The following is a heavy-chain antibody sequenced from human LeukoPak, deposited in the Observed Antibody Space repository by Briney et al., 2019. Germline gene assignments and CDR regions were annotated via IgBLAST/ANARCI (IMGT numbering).Heavy chain of an antibody. CDR3: VSPRGFSYGYFVY. CDR1: GGSISSSSAY. Sequence: SETLSLTCTVSGGSISSSSAYWGWIRQPPGKGLEGIGSIYYSKNTYYNPSLKSRVTISADTSKNQCSLTLGSVSATDTAVYYCVSPRGFSYGYFVYWGQGTLVTVSS. J-gene: IGHJ4*02. V-gene: IGHV4-39*01. D-gene: IGHD5-18*01. CDR2: IYYSKNT.